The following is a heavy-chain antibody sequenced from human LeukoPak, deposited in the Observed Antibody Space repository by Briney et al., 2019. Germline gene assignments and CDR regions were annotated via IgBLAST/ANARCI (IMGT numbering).Heavy chain of an antibody. CDR1: GFIVNSYA. V-gene: IGHV3-66*02. CDR2: IYSDGVT. J-gene: IGHJ5*02. Sequence: GGSLGLSCAASGFIVNSYAMSWVRQAPGKGLVWVSPIYSDGVTQYADSVKGRFTISRDNSKNTLYLQMNSLRDEDTAVCFCARDRAEGKTWVEFDPWGQGTLVTVSS. CDR3: ARDRAEGKTWVEFDP.